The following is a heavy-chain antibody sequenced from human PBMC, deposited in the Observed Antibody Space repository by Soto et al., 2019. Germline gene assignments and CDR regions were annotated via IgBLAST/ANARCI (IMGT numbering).Heavy chain of an antibody. D-gene: IGHD5-18*01. CDR1: GFTFSSYG. J-gene: IGHJ6*02. CDR2: IWYDGSNK. CDR3: ARDRGFFVDTAMVLPLCYGMDV. V-gene: IGHV3-33*01. Sequence: PGGSLRLSCAASGFTFSSYGMHWVRQAPGKGLEWVAVIWYDGSNKYYADSVKGRFTISRDNSKNTLYLQMNSLRAEDTAVYYCARDRGFFVDTAMVLPLCYGMDVWGQGTTVTVSS.